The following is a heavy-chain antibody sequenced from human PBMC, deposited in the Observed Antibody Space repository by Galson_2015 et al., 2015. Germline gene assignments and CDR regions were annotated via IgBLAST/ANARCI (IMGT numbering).Heavy chain of an antibody. J-gene: IGHJ4*02. CDR1: GYTFTSYG. CDR3: ARAGITIFGVVIIEGNYFDY. D-gene: IGHD3-3*01. Sequence: SVKVSCKASGYTFTSYGISWVRQAPGQGLEWMGWISAYNGNTNYAQKLQGRVTMTTDTSTSTVYMELRSLRSDDTAVYYCARAGITIFGVVIIEGNYFDYWGQGTLVTVSS. V-gene: IGHV1-18*01. CDR2: ISAYNGNT.